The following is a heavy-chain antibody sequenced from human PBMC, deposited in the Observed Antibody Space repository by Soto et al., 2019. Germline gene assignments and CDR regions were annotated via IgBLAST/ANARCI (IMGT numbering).Heavy chain of an antibody. J-gene: IGHJ4*02. CDR3: APGGFDY. V-gene: IGHV3-30-3*01. CDR1: GFTFSSYA. D-gene: IGHD3-16*01. CDR2: ISYDGSNK. Sequence: QVQLVESGGGVVQPGRSLRLSCAASGFTFSSYAMHWVRQAPGKGLEWVAVISYDGSNKYYADSVKGRFTISRDNSKNTLYLQMNSLRAEDTAVYYCAPGGFDYCGQGTLVTVSS.